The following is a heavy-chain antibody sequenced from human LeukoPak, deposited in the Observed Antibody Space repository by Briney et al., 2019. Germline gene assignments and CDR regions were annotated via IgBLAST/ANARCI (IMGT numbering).Heavy chain of an antibody. V-gene: IGHV1-69*13. D-gene: IGHD5-18*01. CDR1: GGTFSSYA. CDR2: IIPIFGTA. Sequence: ASVKVSCKASGGTFSSYAISWVRQAPGQGLEWRGGIIPIFGTANYAQKFQGRVTITADESTSTAYMELSSLRSEDTAVYYCARDRGPRGYSYGYRWYFDLWGRGTLVTVSS. J-gene: IGHJ2*01. CDR3: ARDRGPRGYSYGYRWYFDL.